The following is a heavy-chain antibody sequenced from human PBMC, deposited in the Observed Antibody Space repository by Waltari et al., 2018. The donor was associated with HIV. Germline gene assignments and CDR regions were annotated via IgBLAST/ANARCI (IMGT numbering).Heavy chain of an antibody. V-gene: IGHV4-59*01. J-gene: IGHJ4*02. CDR2: IDYSGST. CDR3: ARSGSSRGDFDY. CDR1: GGSISSYY. D-gene: IGHD1-26*01. Sequence: QVQLQESGPGLVKPSETLSLTCTVSGGSISSYYWSWIRQPPGKGLEWIGYIDYSGSTTSIPSLKGRDTISVDTAKNQFYLKLSSVTAADTAVYYCARSGSSRGDFDYCGQGTLVTVSS.